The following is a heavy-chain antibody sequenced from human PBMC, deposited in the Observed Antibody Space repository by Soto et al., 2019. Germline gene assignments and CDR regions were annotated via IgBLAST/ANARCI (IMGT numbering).Heavy chain of an antibody. CDR2: IRWNSGSI. CDR1: GFTFDDYA. CDR3: AKGLYDYIWGSYRAFDY. V-gene: IGHV3-9*01. J-gene: IGHJ4*02. D-gene: IGHD3-16*02. Sequence: EVQLVESGGGLVQPGRSLRLSCAASGFTFDDYAMHWVRQDPGKGLEWVSGIRWNSGSIGYADSVKGRFTISRDNAKNSLYLQMNSLRAEDTALYYCAKGLYDYIWGSYRAFDYWGQGTLVTVSS.